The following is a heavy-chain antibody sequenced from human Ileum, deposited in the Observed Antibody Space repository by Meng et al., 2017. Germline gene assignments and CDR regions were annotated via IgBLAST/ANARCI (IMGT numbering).Heavy chain of an antibody. CDR2: IFQSGST. D-gene: IGHD1-14*01. CDR3: AKAAAYNLDI. CDR1: GVSISSAIW. Sequence: QVDVQESGPGLVKPSGTLPLTCAVSGVSISSAIWWGWVRQPPGKGLEWIGEIFQSGSTNYNPSLKSRVSISVDKSENHLSLSLSSVTAADTAVYYCAKAAAYNLDIWGQGALVTVSS. V-gene: IGHV4-4*02. J-gene: IGHJ4*02.